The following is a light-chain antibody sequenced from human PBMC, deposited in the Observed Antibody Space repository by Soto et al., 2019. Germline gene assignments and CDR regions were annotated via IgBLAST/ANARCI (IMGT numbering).Light chain of an antibody. Sequence: QSVLPQPPSASGSPGQSVTISCTGTSSDVGGYNYVSWYQQHPGKAPKLMIYEVSKRPSGVPDRSSGSKSGNTASLTVSGLQAEDEADYYCSSYAGSNTYVFGTGTKVTVL. CDR2: EVS. CDR1: SSDVGGYNY. V-gene: IGLV2-8*01. CDR3: SSYAGSNTYV. J-gene: IGLJ1*01.